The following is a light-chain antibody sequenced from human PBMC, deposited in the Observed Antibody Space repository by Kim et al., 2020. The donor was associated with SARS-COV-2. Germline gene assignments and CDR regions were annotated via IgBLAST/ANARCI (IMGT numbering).Light chain of an antibody. V-gene: IGLV8-61*01. CDR3: VLYMGGGISV. Sequence: GGTVTLTWGLASGPVSSGHYPSWYQQTPGQAPRTLIYTTNTRASGVADRFSGSILGDKAALTISGAQAGDESDYYCVLYMGGGISVFGGGTQLTVL. CDR2: TTN. CDR1: SGPVSSGHY. J-gene: IGLJ7*01.